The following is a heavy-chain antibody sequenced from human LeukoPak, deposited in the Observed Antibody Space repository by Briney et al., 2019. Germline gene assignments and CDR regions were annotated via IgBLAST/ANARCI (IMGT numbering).Heavy chain of an antibody. V-gene: IGHV4-31*03. CDR2: IYYSGST. D-gene: IGHD5-12*01. Sequence: SETLSLTCTVSGGSISSGGYYWSWIRQHTGKGLEWIGYIYYSGSTYYNPSLKSRVTISVDTSKNQFSLKLSSVTAADTAVYYCAKGSGYDPFPDAFDIWGQGTMVTVSS. CDR1: GGSISSGGYY. CDR3: AKGSGYDPFPDAFDI. J-gene: IGHJ3*02.